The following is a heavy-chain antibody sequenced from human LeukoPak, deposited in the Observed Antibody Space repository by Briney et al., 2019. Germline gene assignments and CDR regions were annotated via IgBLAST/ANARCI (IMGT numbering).Heavy chain of an antibody. CDR2: ISAYNGNT. Sequence: ASVKVSCKASGYTFTSYGISWVRQAPGQGLEWMGWISAYNGNTNYAQKLQGRVTMTTDTSTSTAYMELRSLRSDDTAVYYCARGARPMIAPGSNWFDPWGQGTLVTVSS. D-gene: IGHD3-22*01. J-gene: IGHJ5*02. CDR1: GYTFTSYG. CDR3: ARGARPMIAPGSNWFDP. V-gene: IGHV1-18*01.